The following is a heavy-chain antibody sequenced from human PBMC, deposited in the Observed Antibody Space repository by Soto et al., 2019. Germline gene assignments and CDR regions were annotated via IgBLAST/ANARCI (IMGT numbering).Heavy chain of an antibody. Sequence: SETLSLTCTVSGGSISSGDYYWSWIRQPPGKGLEWIGYIYYSGSTYYNPSLKSRVTISVDTSKNQFSLKLSSVTAADTAVYYCARGSPGDLGQFAPWGQGTLVTVSS. CDR3: ARGSPGDLGQFAP. CDR2: IYYSGST. CDR1: GGSISSGDYY. V-gene: IGHV4-30-4*01. J-gene: IGHJ5*02. D-gene: IGHD3-16*01.